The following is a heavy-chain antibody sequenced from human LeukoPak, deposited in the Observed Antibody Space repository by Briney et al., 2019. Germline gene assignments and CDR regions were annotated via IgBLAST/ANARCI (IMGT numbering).Heavy chain of an antibody. V-gene: IGHV3-30*18. CDR2: ISYDGSNK. J-gene: IGHJ6*02. Sequence: QTGGSLRLSCAASGFTFSSYGMHWVRQAPGKGLEWVAVISYDGSNKYYADSVKGRFTISRDNSKNTLYLQMNSLRAEDTAVYYCAKDQGSSWPYYYYGMDVWGQGTTVTVSS. CDR3: AKDQGSSWPYYYYGMDV. D-gene: IGHD6-13*01. CDR1: GFTFSSYG.